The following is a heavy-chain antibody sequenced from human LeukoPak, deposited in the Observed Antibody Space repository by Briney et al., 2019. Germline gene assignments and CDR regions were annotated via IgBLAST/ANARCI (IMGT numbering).Heavy chain of an antibody. D-gene: IGHD3-10*01. Sequence: PSETLSLTCAVSGGSISSSDWWSWVRQPPGKGLEWIGEIFHSGSANYNPSLKSRVTISVDKSKNQFSLKLTSVTAADTAVYYCARRPSGTYLIGPYFDSWGQGTLVTVSS. CDR1: GGSISSSDW. CDR3: ARRPSGTYLIGPYFDS. J-gene: IGHJ4*02. V-gene: IGHV4-4*02. CDR2: IFHSGSA.